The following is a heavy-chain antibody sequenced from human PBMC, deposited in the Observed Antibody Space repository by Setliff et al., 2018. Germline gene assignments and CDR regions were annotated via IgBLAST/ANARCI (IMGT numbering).Heavy chain of an antibody. V-gene: IGHV3-48*03. J-gene: IGHJ3*02. CDR1: GFTFSNYE. D-gene: IGHD6-13*01. Sequence: GGSLRLSCAASGFTFSNYEMNWVRQAPGKGLEWVSYISSSGTTIYYADSVKGRFTISRDNAKNSLYLQMSSLRAEDTAIYYCAREGGSSWSHAFNIWGQGTMVTVSS. CDR2: ISSSGTTI. CDR3: AREGGSSWSHAFNI.